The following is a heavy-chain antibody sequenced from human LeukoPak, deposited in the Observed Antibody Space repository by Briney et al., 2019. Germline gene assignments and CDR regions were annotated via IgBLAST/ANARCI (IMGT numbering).Heavy chain of an antibody. J-gene: IGHJ4*02. V-gene: IGHV3-23*01. CDR1: GFTFRRFA. CDR2: ISGSGGST. Sequence: GGSLRLSCAPSGFTFRRFALRWVRQAPGEGLEWVSAISGSGGSTYYAGSVKGRFTISRDNSKNTLDLQMNSLRAEDTAVYYRAKDSCKVYCSDGSCYYFDYWGQGTLVTVSS. CDR3: AKDSCKVYCSDGSCYYFDY. D-gene: IGHD2-15*01.